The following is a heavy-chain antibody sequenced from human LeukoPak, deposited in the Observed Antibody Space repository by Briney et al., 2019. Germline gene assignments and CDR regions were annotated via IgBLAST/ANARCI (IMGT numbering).Heavy chain of an antibody. J-gene: IGHJ4*02. CDR3: ARDRGSSWYVDY. D-gene: IGHD6-13*01. Sequence: ASVKVSCKTSGYSFTNYYIHWVRQAPGQGLEWMGWINPSSGGTEYAQKFQGRVTMTRDTSISTAYMELSRLRSDDTAVYYSARDRGSSWYVDYWGQGTLVTVSS. V-gene: IGHV1-2*02. CDR2: INPSSGGT. CDR1: GYSFTNYY.